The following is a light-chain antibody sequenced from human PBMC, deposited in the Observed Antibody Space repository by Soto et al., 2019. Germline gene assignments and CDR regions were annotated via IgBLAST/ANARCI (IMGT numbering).Light chain of an antibody. V-gene: IGKV3-15*01. CDR3: QQRSNWPFT. CDR2: DAS. Sequence: EIVMTQSPATLSVSPGERATLSCRASQTVSSNLAWYQQKPGQAPRLLIYDASTRATGIPVRFRGSGSGTDFTLTISGLQPEDFAVYYCQQRSNWPFTFGPGTTVDFK. J-gene: IGKJ3*01. CDR1: QTVSSN.